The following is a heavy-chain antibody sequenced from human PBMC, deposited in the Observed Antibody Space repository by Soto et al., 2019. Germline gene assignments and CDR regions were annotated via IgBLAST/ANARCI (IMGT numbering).Heavy chain of an antibody. CDR3: ARVMGMGAAGTPYNWFDP. J-gene: IGHJ5*02. Sequence: QVQLVQSGAEVKKPGSSVKVSCKASGGTFSSYAISWVRQAPGQGLEWMGGIIPIFGTANYAQKFQGRVTITSDKSTRTAYMELSSLRSEDTAVYYCARVMGMGAAGTPYNWFDPWGQGTLVTVSS. CDR2: IIPIFGTA. V-gene: IGHV1-69*06. D-gene: IGHD6-13*01. CDR1: GGTFSSYA.